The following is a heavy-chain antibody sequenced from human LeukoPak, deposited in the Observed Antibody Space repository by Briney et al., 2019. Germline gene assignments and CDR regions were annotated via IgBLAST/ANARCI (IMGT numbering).Heavy chain of an antibody. CDR2: ISSNGGST. D-gene: IGHD2-15*01. CDR3: ATSYCSGGSCYPQYFQH. Sequence: GGSLRLSCAASGFTFSSYEMNWVRQAPGKGLEYVSAISSNGGSTYYANSVKGRFTISRDNSKNTLYLQMNSLRAEDTAVYYCATSYCSGGSCYPQYFQHWGQGTLVTVSS. V-gene: IGHV3-64*01. J-gene: IGHJ1*01. CDR1: GFTFSSYE.